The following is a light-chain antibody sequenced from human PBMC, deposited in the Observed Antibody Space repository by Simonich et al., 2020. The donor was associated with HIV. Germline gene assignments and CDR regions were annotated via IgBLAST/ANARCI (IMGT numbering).Light chain of an antibody. CDR2: GAS. Sequence: EIVMTQSPATLSVSPGERATLSCRASQSVSSNLAWDQQKPGQAPRLLIYGASTRATGIPARFSGSGSGTEFTLTISSLQSEDFAVYYCQQYNNWPLFFGQGTRLEIK. J-gene: IGKJ2*01. CDR3: QQYNNWPLF. CDR1: QSVSSN. V-gene: IGKV3-15*01.